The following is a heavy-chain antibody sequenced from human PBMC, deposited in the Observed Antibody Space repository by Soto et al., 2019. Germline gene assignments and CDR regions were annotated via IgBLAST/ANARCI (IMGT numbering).Heavy chain of an antibody. D-gene: IGHD6-19*01. CDR1: GYTFTSYA. J-gene: IGHJ6*02. CDR2: INAGNGNT. Sequence: ASVKVSCKASGYTFTSYAMHWVRQAPGQRLEWMGWINAGNGNTKYSQKFQGRVTITRDTSASTAYMELSSLRSEDTAVYYCARGGWYRDYYYYGMDVWGQGTTVTVSS. CDR3: ARGGWYRDYYYYGMDV. V-gene: IGHV1-3*01.